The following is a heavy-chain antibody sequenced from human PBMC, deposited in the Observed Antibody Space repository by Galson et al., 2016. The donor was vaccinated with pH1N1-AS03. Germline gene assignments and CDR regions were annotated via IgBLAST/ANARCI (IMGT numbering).Heavy chain of an antibody. CDR2: ISGYDDDT. V-gene: IGHV1-18*04. CDR1: GYTFSTYG. Sequence: SVKVSCKASGYTFSTYGVSWVRQAPGQGLEWMGWISGYDDDTNYAQNVAGRVTMTTDKSTSTVYMELRSLRSEDTAVYYCARDRGFRPDTFDIWGQGTWVTVSS. CDR3: ARDRGFRPDTFDI. D-gene: IGHD2-15*01. J-gene: IGHJ3*02.